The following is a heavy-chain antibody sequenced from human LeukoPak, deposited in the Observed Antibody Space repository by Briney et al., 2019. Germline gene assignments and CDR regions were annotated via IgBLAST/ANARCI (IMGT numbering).Heavy chain of an antibody. V-gene: IGHV4-38-2*02. D-gene: IGHD6-6*01. CDR1: GYSISSDYY. CDR2: IYHSGSS. J-gene: IGHJ4*02. Sequence: SETLSLTCAVSGYSISSDYYWGWIRQPPGKGLEWIGTIYHSGSSYYNPSLKSRVTISVDTSKNQFSLKLSSVTAADTAVYYCARDVAARPDYFDYWGQGTLVTVSS. CDR3: ARDVAARPDYFDY.